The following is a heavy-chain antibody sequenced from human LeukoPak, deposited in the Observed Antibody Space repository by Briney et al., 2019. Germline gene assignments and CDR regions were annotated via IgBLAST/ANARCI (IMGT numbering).Heavy chain of an antibody. CDR2: IIPIFGTA. Sequence: GASVKVSCKASGGTFSSYAISWVRQAPGQGLEWMGGIIPIFGTANYAQKFQGRVTITADESTSTAYMELSSLRSEDTAVYYCARVKYYGSGSYIVGKQYNWFDPWGQGTLVTVSS. D-gene: IGHD3-10*01. CDR3: ARVKYYGSGSYIVGKQYNWFDP. CDR1: GGTFSSYA. J-gene: IGHJ5*02. V-gene: IGHV1-69*13.